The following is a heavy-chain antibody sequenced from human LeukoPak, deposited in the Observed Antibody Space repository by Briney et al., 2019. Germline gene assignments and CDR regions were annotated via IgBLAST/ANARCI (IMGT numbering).Heavy chain of an antibody. J-gene: IGHJ5*02. CDR2: INPKSGGT. CDR3: ARSLRSTTNWFDP. Sequence: ASVKVSCKASGYTFTGYYIHWVRQAPGHGVEWMEWINPKSGGTNYAHKFQDRVTMTRDTSISTASTELSSLRSDDTALYYCARSLRSTTNWFDPWGRGTLVTVSS. CDR1: GYTFTGYY. V-gene: IGHV1-2*02. D-gene: IGHD2-2*01.